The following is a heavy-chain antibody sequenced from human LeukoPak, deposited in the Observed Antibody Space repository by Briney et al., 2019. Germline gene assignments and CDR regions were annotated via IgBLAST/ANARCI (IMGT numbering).Heavy chain of an antibody. J-gene: IGHJ3*02. D-gene: IGHD3-10*01. V-gene: IGHV4-34*01. CDR1: GGSISSYY. Sequence: SETLSLTCTVSGGSISSYYWSWIRQPPGKGLEWIGEINHSGSTNYNPSLKSRVTISVDTSKNQFSLKLSSVTAADTAVYYCARGGLWFGESIDALDIWGQGTMVTVSS. CDR3: ARGGLWFGESIDALDI. CDR2: INHSGST.